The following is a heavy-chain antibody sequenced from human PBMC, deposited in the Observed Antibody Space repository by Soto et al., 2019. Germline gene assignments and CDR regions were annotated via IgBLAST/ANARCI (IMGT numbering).Heavy chain of an antibody. Sequence: ASVKVSCKASGGTFSSYAISWVRQAPGQGLEWMGGIIPIFGTANYAQKFQGRVTITADESTSTAYMELSSLRSEDTAVYYCATQVRGVIISDDYYYYCMDVWGQGTTVTVSS. D-gene: IGHD3-10*01. CDR2: IIPIFGTA. V-gene: IGHV1-69*13. CDR3: ATQVRGVIISDDYYYYCMDV. J-gene: IGHJ6*02. CDR1: GGTFSSYA.